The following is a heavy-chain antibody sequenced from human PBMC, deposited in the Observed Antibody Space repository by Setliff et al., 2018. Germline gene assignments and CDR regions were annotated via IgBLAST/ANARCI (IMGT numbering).Heavy chain of an antibody. CDR1: GYTFTDFG. V-gene: IGHV1-18*01. CDR2: VSPNTGNT. D-gene: IGHD3-16*02. Sequence: ASVKVSCKASGYTFTDFGINWVRQAPGQGLEWMGWVSPNTGNTYSTQNLQGRVTLTTDTSTTTAYMELRSLRSDDTAVYYCARDPLYRENLSRVFDFWGQGTMVTVSS. J-gene: IGHJ3*01. CDR3: ARDPLYRENLSRVFDF.